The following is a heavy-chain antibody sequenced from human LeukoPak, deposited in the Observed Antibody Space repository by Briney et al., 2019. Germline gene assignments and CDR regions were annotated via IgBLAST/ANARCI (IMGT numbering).Heavy chain of an antibody. V-gene: IGHV4-4*07. Sequence: SETLSLTCTVSGGSISSYYWSWIRQPAGKGLEWIGRIYTTGSTNYNPSLKSRVTMSVDTSKNLFSLKLSSVSAADTAVYYCARDVQRWLDLQYYYHGMDVWGQGTTVTVS. J-gene: IGHJ6*02. D-gene: IGHD6-19*01. CDR1: GGSISSYY. CDR2: IYTTGST. CDR3: ARDVQRWLDLQYYYHGMDV.